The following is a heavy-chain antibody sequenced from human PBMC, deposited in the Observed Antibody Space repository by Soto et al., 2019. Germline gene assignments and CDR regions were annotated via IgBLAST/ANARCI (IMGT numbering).Heavy chain of an antibody. CDR1: GYTFSSYA. CDR2: IITYNGNT. Sequence: QVKLVQSGAEVKKPGASVKVSCKASGYTFSSYAISWVRQAPGQGLEWMGWIITYNGNTNYAQKRQGRVTMTTDTSTTTAYMDLRSLRSDDTAVYYCARTGPPVDYWGQGTLVTVSS. J-gene: IGHJ4*02. CDR3: ARTGPPVDY. V-gene: IGHV1-18*01.